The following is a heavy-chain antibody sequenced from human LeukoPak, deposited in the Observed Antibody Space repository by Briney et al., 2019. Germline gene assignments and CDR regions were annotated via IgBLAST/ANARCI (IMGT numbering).Heavy chain of an antibody. V-gene: IGHV1-46*01. Sequence: ASGKVSCKASGYTFTSYDMHWVRQAPGQGLEWRGIIDPSGGSTSYAQKFQGRVTMTTDMSTSTVYMELSSLRSEDTAVYYCARGGVRYYYYMDVWGKGTTVTVSS. CDR1: GYTFTSYD. D-gene: IGHD3-10*01. CDR2: IDPSGGST. CDR3: ARGGVRYYYYMDV. J-gene: IGHJ6*03.